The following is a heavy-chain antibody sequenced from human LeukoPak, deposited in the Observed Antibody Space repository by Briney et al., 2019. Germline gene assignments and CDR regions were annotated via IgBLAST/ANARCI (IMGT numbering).Heavy chain of an antibody. J-gene: IGHJ4*02. CDR1: GFTFSSYA. V-gene: IGHV3-30-3*01. D-gene: IGHD3-16*02. Sequence: PGRSLRLSCAASGFTFSSYAMHWVRQAPGKGLEWVAVISYDGSNEYYADSVKGRFTISRDNSKNTLYLQMNSLRAEDTAVYYCARNHMITFGGVIARSYFDYWGQGTLVTVSS. CDR2: ISYDGSNE. CDR3: ARNHMITFGGVIARSYFDY.